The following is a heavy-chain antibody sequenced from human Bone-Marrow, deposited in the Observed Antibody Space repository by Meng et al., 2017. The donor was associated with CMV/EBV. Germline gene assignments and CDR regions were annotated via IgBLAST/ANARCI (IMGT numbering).Heavy chain of an antibody. Sequence: SVKVSCKASGGTFSSYAISWVRQAPGQGLEWMGGIIPIFGTANYAQKFQGRVTITTDESTSTAYMELSSLRSEDTAVYYCARDVLGRGEERGFDYWGQGTLVTVSS. J-gene: IGHJ4*02. CDR3: ARDVLGRGEERGFDY. D-gene: IGHD7-27*01. CDR2: IIPIFGTA. V-gene: IGHV1-69*05. CDR1: GGTFSSYA.